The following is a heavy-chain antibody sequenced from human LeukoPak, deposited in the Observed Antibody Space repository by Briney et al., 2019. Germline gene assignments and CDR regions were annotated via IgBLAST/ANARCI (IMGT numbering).Heavy chain of an antibody. CDR3: ARDGLLLTESDY. CDR1: GYSISSGYY. Sequence: PSETLSLTCAVPGYSISSGYYWAGIRQPPGKGLEWIGCIYHSGSTYYNPSLKSRVTISVDTSKNQLSLKLSSMTAADTAVYYCARDGLLLTESDYWGQGTLVTVSS. D-gene: IGHD2-21*02. J-gene: IGHJ4*02. V-gene: IGHV4-38-2*02. CDR2: IYHSGST.